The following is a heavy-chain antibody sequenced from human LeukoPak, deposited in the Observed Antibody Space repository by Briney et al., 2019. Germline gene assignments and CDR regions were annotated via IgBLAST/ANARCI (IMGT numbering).Heavy chain of an antibody. CDR1: GYTLTSYD. D-gene: IGHD2-2*01. V-gene: IGHV1-8*01. CDR3: ARGSRIVVVPADNYGFDP. Sequence: ASVKVSCKASGYTLTSYDINWVRQATGQGLEWMGWMNPNSGNTGYAQRFQGRVTMTRNTSISTAYMELSSLRSEDTAVYYCARGSRIVVVPADNYGFDPWGQGTLVTVSS. J-gene: IGHJ5*02. CDR2: MNPNSGNT.